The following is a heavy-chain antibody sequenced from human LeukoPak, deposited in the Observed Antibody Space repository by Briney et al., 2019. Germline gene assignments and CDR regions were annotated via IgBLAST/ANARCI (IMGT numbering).Heavy chain of an antibody. CDR2: DFYSGTP. Sequence: SETLSLTCTVSGGSISSGGYYWPWIRQHPGKGLEGVVYDFYSGTPYYPPSLKSRITMSVDTSKNQFSLKLSSVTAADTAVYYCASLWPFYSDSSAYYFVHWGQGTLVTVSS. CDR3: ASLWPFYSDSSAYYFVH. CDR1: GGSISSGGYY. V-gene: IGHV4-31*03. J-gene: IGHJ1*01. D-gene: IGHD3-22*01.